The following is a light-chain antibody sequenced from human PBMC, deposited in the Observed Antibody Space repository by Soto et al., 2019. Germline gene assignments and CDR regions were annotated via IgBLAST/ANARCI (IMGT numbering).Light chain of an antibody. CDR1: SSDVGTYKL. Sequence: QSVLTQPAPVTGSPGQSITISCTGTSSDVGTYKLVSWYQQHPGKAPKLIIYEGNKRPSGVSNRFFGSKSGNTASLTISGFQAEDEADYYCNSYTSSSTHVFGTGTKLTVL. V-gene: IGLV2-14*02. J-gene: IGLJ1*01. CDR2: EGN. CDR3: NSYTSSSTHV.